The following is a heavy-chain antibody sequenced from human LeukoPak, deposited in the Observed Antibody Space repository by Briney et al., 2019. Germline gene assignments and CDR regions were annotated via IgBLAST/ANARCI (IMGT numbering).Heavy chain of an antibody. J-gene: IGHJ4*02. D-gene: IGHD2-8*01. CDR3: AAGCTGPLYYFDY. CDR1: DGSINSYY. Sequence: PSETLSLTCSVSDGSINSYYWNWIRRPPGKGLEWIGYIYYNGNTNYNPSLKSRVTVSVDTSKNQFSLKLSSVTAADTAVYYCAAGCTGPLYYFDYWGQGTLVTVSS. CDR2: IYYNGNT. V-gene: IGHV4-59*01.